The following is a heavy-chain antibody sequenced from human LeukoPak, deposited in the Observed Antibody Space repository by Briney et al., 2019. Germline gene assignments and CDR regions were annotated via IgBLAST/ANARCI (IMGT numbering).Heavy chain of an antibody. CDR2: IYHSGST. CDR3: ARGGYYYGSGDWFDP. D-gene: IGHD3-10*01. Sequence: SETLSLTCTVSGGSISSYSWSWIRQPPGKGLEWIGYIYHSGSTYYNPSLKSRVTISVDRSKNQFSLKLSSVTAADTAVYYCARGGYYYGSGDWFDPWGQGTLVTVSS. J-gene: IGHJ5*02. CDR1: GGSISSYS. V-gene: IGHV4-30-2*01.